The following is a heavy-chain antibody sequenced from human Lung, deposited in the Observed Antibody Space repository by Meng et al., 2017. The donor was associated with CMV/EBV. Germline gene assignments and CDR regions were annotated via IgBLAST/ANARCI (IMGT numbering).Heavy chain of an antibody. CDR1: GFTFSSYG. J-gene: IGHJ4*02. V-gene: IGHV3-30*02. Sequence: SCAASGFTFSSYGMHWVRQAPGKGLEWVAFIRYDGSNKYYADSVKGRFTISRDNSKNTLYLQMNSLRAEDTAVYYCAKDPNPRYYDSSGLDYWGQGTLVTVSS. CDR3: AKDPNPRYYDSSGLDY. CDR2: IRYDGSNK. D-gene: IGHD3-22*01.